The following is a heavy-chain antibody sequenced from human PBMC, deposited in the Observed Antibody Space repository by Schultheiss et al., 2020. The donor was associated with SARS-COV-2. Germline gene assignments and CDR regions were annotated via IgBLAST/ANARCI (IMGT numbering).Heavy chain of an antibody. D-gene: IGHD4-17*01. Sequence: SQTLSHTCTVSGGSLSGYYWSWIRQPPGKGLSYIGDIYYSGSTYYNPSLKSRVTISVDTSKNQFSLKLSSVTAADTAVYYCARSRYGDLFDYWGQGTLVTVSS. CDR2: IYYSGST. CDR3: ARSRYGDLFDY. V-gene: IGHV4-59*08. CDR1: GGSLSGYY. J-gene: IGHJ4*02.